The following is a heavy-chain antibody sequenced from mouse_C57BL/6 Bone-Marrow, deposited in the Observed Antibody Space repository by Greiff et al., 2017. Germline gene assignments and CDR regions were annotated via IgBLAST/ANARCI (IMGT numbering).Heavy chain of an antibody. CDR1: GFTFSSYT. CDR3: SRQVTTVLATKYFDV. CDR2: ISGGGGNT. V-gene: IGHV5-9*01. Sequence: EVQVVESGGGLVKPGGSLKLSCAASGFTFSSYTMSWVRQTPEKRLQWVAAISGGGGNTYYPDSVKGLFTISRDNDKNILYLQMSSLRSEDTALYYCSRQVTTVLATKYFDVWGTGTTVTVSS. D-gene: IGHD1-1*01. J-gene: IGHJ1*03.